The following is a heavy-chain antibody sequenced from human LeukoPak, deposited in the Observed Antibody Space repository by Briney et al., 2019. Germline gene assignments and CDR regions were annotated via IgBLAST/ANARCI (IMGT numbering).Heavy chain of an antibody. CDR3: AKGSNNYPDNFDY. CDR1: GFTFSSYA. D-gene: IGHD1-1*01. Sequence: GGSLRLSCAASGFTFSSYAMSWVRQAPGKGLEWVSGISGSGGSTYYAESVKGRCAISRDNSKKTLFLQMNSLRAEDTAVYYCAKGSNNYPDNFDYWGQGTLVTVSS. V-gene: IGHV3-23*01. J-gene: IGHJ4*02. CDR2: ISGSGGST.